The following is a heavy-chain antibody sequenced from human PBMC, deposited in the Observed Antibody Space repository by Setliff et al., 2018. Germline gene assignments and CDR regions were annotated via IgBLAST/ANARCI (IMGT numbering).Heavy chain of an antibody. CDR3: ASHFLTVMKYYYMDV. V-gene: IGHV1-69*13. CDR1: GGTFSNYC. J-gene: IGHJ6*03. CDR2: IMPKFGTP. D-gene: IGHD5-18*01. Sequence: SVKVSCKASGGTFSNYCISWVRQAPGQGLEWMGGIMPKFGTPNRSQKFQGRVTITADESTSTAYMELSGLTSEDTAVYYCASHFLTVMKYYYMDVWGKGTTVTVSS.